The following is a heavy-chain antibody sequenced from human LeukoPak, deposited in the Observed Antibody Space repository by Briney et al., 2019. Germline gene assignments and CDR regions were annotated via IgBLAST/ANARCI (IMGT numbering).Heavy chain of an antibody. CDR3: ARYDYGGGYDAFDI. Sequence: SETLSLTCTVSGGSISSYYWSWIRQPPGKGLEWIGYIYYSGSTYYNPSLKSRVTISVDTSKNQFSLKLSSVTAADTAVYYCARYDYGGGYDAFDIWGQGTMVTVSS. V-gene: IGHV4-59*06. CDR1: GGSISSYY. D-gene: IGHD4-23*01. CDR2: IYYSGST. J-gene: IGHJ3*02.